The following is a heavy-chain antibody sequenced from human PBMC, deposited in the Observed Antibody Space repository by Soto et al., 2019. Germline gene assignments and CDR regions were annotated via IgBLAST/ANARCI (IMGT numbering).Heavy chain of an antibody. CDR2: IYSGGST. D-gene: IGHD4-4*01. Sequence: GGSLRLSCAASGFTFSSYGMHWVRQAPGKGLEWVSVIYSGGSTYYADSVKGRFTISRDNSKNTLYLQMNSLRAEDTAVYYCARDPPHDYSNGFYYYGMDVWGQGTTVTVSS. V-gene: IGHV3-NL1*01. CDR1: GFTFSSYG. CDR3: ARDPPHDYSNGFYYYGMDV. J-gene: IGHJ6*02.